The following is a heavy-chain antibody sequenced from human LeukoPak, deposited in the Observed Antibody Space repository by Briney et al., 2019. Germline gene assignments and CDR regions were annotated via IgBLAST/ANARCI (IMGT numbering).Heavy chain of an antibody. Sequence: PGGSLRLSCAASGFNFNSYGMHWIRQAPGKGLEWVAFIRLDGSDEKYADSVKGRFTISRDNSKKTLFLQMNSLRLEDTAVYHCVKDRQYGSWYGYFDLWGRGTLVTVSS. J-gene: IGHJ2*01. D-gene: IGHD6-6*01. CDR2: IRLDGSDE. CDR3: VKDRQYGSWYGYFDL. V-gene: IGHV3-30*02. CDR1: GFNFNSYG.